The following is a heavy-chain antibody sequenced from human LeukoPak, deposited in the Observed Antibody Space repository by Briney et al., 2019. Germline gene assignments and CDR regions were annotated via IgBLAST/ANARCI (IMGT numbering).Heavy chain of an antibody. J-gene: IGHJ4*02. CDR1: GFTFIAYD. D-gene: IGHD3-3*01. CDR2: ILGSGGRT. Sequence: GGSLRLSCAPPGFTFIAYDIHWVRQAPGRGWEGVAFILGSGGRTYNAYSVDGLFTISRDNSKNSMYLQMDSLRAEDTAVYYGSKDPAGVGIMESSKDYWGQGTLVTVSS. V-gene: IGHV3-23*01. CDR3: SKDPAGVGIMESSKDY.